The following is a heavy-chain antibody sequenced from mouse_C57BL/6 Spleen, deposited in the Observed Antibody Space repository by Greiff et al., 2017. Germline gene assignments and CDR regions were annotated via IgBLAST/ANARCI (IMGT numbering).Heavy chain of an antibody. J-gene: IGHJ4*01. CDR3: AKSYRTGAMDY. V-gene: IGHV2-9*01. D-gene: IGHD4-1*01. CDR1: GFSLTSYG. Sequence: VQLQQSGPGLVAPSPSLSITCTVSGFSLTSYGVAWVRQPPGQGLEWLGVIWGGGSTTYNSALMSRLSIRKDNSTSQVFLKMNSLQTDDTASYYCAKSYRTGAMDYWGQGTSVTVSS. CDR2: IWGGGST.